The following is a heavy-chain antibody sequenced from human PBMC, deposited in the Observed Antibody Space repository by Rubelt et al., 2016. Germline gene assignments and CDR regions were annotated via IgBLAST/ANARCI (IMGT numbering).Heavy chain of an antibody. CDR3: ARDRRTDKVSYDAFDI. CDR2: IYYTGST. Sequence: QVQLQQWGAGLFRPSQTLSLTCGVYGGSFSNYYWTWIRQPPGKGLEWIGYIYYTGSTNYNPSLTSRVTISKDTSKNQFSLKLTSVTAADTAIYYCARDRRTDKVSYDAFDIWGQGTMVTVSS. D-gene: IGHD5-18*01. J-gene: IGHJ3*02. CDR1: GGSFSNYY. V-gene: IGHV4-34*11.